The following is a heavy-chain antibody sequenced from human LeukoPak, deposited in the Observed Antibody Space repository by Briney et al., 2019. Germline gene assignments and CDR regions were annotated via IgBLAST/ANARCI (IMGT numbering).Heavy chain of an antibody. CDR3: ARGKGYSGSYGGYYFDY. J-gene: IGHJ4*02. CDR2: IYHSGST. D-gene: IGHD1-26*01. CDR1: GGSISSGGYY. V-gene: IGHV4-30-2*01. Sequence: SETLSLTCTVSGGSISSGGYYWSWIRQPPGKGLEWIGYIYHSGSTYYNPSLKSRVTISVDRSKNQFSLKLSSVTAADTAVYYCARGKGYSGSYGGYYFDYWGQGTLVTVSS.